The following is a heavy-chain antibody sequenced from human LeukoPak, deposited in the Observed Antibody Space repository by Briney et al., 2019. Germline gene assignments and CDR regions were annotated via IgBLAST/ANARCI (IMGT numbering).Heavy chain of an antibody. CDR3: AREITDTPDAFGI. J-gene: IGHJ3*02. CDR1: GFTFSTYE. V-gene: IGHV3-48*03. Sequence: GGSLRLSCAASGFTFSTYEMSWVRQAPGKGLEWVAYIDSSASVIKYADSLQGRFTVSRDNAKKSLYLQLNSLRAEDTAIYYCAREITDTPDAFGIWGQGTRVTVSS. D-gene: IGHD3-10*01. CDR2: IDSSASVI.